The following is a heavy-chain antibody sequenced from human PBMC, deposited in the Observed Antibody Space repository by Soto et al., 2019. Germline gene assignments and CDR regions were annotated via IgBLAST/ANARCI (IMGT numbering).Heavy chain of an antibody. V-gene: IGHV4-39*01. CDR2: IYYSGST. Sequence: PSETLSLTCTVSGGSISSSSYYWGWIRQPPGKGLEWIGSIYYSGSTYYNPSLKSRVTISVDTSKNQFSLKLSSVTAADTAVYYCARRRYFDWLPRVYYYGMDVWGQGTTVTVSS. CDR3: ARRRYFDWLPRVYYYGMDV. CDR1: GGSISSSSYY. D-gene: IGHD3-9*01. J-gene: IGHJ6*02.